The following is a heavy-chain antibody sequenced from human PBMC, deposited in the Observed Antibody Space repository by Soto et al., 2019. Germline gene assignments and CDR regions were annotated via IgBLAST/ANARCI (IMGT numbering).Heavy chain of an antibody. CDR2: ISYDGSSK. Sequence: LRLSCAASGFTFNNYAMHWVRQAPGKGLEWVAFISYDGSSKYYADSVTGRFTISRDNSRNTLYLQMNSLRAEDTAVYYCARGDGYIYGNTFDSWGQGTLATVSS. CDR1: GFTFNNYA. J-gene: IGHJ4*02. CDR3: ARGDGYIYGNTFDS. D-gene: IGHD5-18*01. V-gene: IGHV3-30-3*01.